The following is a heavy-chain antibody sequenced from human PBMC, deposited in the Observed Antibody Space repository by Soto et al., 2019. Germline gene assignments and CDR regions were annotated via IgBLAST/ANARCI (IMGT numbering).Heavy chain of an antibody. D-gene: IGHD3-22*01. J-gene: IGHJ5*02. V-gene: IGHV1-8*01. CDR2: MNPNSGLP. CDR3: ARGPHTSSYRDSGYWFDL. Sequence: QVQLVQSGAEVRKPGASVKVSCRASGYTFKSHDINWVRQVPGQGLEWMGWMNPNSGLPGSTQRFQGRVAMTSDNSITTAYMELSNLTPDDTAVYYCARGPHTSSYRDSGYWFDLWGQGTLVTVSP. CDR1: GYTFKSHD.